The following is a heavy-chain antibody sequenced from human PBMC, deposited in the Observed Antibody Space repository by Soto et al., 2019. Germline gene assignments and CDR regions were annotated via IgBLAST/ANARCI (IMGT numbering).Heavy chain of an antibody. CDR1: GFTFNTYG. Sequence: QVQLVESGGGVVQPGRTLRLSCAASGFTFNTYGMHWVRQAPGKGLEWVAVISCDEKIQYYADSVKGRFTISRDNSKNTMSLQMDSLRPEDTAVYYCAKVAERSMITFGGVIADWGQGTLVTVSS. D-gene: IGHD3-16*02. V-gene: IGHV3-30*18. J-gene: IGHJ4*02. CDR3: AKVAERSMITFGGVIAD. CDR2: ISCDEKIQ.